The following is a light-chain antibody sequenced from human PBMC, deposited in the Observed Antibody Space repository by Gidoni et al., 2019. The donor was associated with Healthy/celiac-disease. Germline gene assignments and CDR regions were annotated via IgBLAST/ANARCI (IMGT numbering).Light chain of an antibody. Sequence: DIVMTQSTDSLAVSLGERATINCKSSQSVLYSSNNKYYLAWYQQKPGQPPKLLIYWASTRESVVPDRFSGRGSGTDFTLTISSLQAEDVAVYYCQKYYSTPPITFGPGTKVDIK. V-gene: IGKV4-1*01. CDR3: QKYYSTPPIT. CDR2: WAS. J-gene: IGKJ3*01. CDR1: QSVLYSSNNKYY.